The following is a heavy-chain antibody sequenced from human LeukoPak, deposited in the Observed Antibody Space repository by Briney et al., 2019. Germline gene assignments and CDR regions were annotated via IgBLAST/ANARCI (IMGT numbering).Heavy chain of an antibody. Sequence: GGSLRLSCAASGFTFSSYWMSWVRQAPGKGLEWVANIKQDGSEKFYVDSVKGRFTISRDNAKNSLYLQMNGLRAEDTAVYYCATRHDSSSGRYPDYWGQGTLVTVSS. J-gene: IGHJ4*02. D-gene: IGHD3-22*01. V-gene: IGHV3-7*01. CDR2: IKQDGSEK. CDR1: GFTFSSYW. CDR3: ATRHDSSSGRYPDY.